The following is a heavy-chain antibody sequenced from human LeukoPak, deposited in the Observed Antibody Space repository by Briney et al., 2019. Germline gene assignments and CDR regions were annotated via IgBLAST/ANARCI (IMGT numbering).Heavy chain of an antibody. CDR3: AELGITMIGGV. CDR2: LSDSGGST. J-gene: IGHJ6*04. Sequence: GGSLRLSCAASGFTFSNYGMSWVRQAPGKGLEWVSALSDSGGSTYYADSVKGRFTISRDNSKNTLYLQMNSLRAEDTAVYYCAELGITMIGGVWGKGTTVTISS. V-gene: IGHV3-23*01. CDR1: GFTFSNYG. D-gene: IGHD3-10*02.